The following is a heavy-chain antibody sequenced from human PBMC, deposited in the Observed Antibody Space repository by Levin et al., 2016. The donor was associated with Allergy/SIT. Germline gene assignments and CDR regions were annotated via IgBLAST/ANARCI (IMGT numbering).Heavy chain of an antibody. CDR3: AKDRYTANSVAHYFDY. D-gene: IGHD4/OR15-4a*01. Sequence: GGSLRLSCVGSGFTFSNYAMTWVRQAPGKGLEWVSGIGVSGGSTFYSDSVKGRFTISRDNSKNTVYLQMNSLRAEDTAVYYCAKDRYTANSVAHYFDYWGQGTLVTVSS. CDR1: GFTFSNYA. J-gene: IGHJ4*02. V-gene: IGHV3-23*01. CDR2: IGVSGGST.